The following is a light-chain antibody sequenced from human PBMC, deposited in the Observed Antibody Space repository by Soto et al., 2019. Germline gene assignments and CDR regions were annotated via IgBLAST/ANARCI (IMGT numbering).Light chain of an antibody. CDR2: DVT. V-gene: IGLV2-11*01. CDR3: QSYDNSLSGYV. CDR1: SSDVGGYDY. J-gene: IGLJ1*01. Sequence: QSVLTQPPSVSGSPGQSVTISRTGTSSDVGGYDYVSWYQQHSGKAPKLLIYDVTKRPSGVPDRFSGSKSGTSASLAITGLQAEDEADYYCQSYDNSLSGYVFGTGTKVTVL.